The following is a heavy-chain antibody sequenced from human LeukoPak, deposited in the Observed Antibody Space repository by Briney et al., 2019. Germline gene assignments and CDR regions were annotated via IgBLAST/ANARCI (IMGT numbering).Heavy chain of an antibody. CDR3: ARAYYESSAYRHAVYFDY. CDR1: GYTFNSSY. CDR2: INPSDDST. D-gene: IGHD3-22*01. Sequence: ASVKVSCKASGYTFNSSYMHWVRQAPGQGLEWMGIINPSDDSTRYAQKFQGRVTMTKDTSTNTVYMHLSSLSSDDTAVYYCARAYYESSAYRHAVYFDYWGQGTLVTVSS. J-gene: IGHJ4*02. V-gene: IGHV1-46*02.